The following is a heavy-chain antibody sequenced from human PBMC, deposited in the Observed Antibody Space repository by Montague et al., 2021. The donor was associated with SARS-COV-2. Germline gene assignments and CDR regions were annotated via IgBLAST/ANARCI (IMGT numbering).Heavy chain of an antibody. CDR3: ARDYGDYLDS. V-gene: IGHV4-39*01. CDR2: LFSGGNT. CDR1: GGSISSSSFY. D-gene: IGHD4-17*01. Sequence: SETLSLTCLVSGGSISSSSFYWGWIRQPPGKGLEWIGSLFSGGNTYYNPSLRGRVSVSVDKSKNQFSLMVRSVTAADTAVHFCARDYGDYLDSWGQGSLVIVSS. J-gene: IGHJ4*02.